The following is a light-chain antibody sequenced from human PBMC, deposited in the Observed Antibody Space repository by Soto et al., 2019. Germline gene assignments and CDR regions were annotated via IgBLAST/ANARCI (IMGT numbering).Light chain of an antibody. Sequence: EIVLTQSPGTLSLSPGEGATLSSRASQSVTSNYLAWFQQKPGQAPRLLIFGASSRATGTPDRFSGSGSGTDFTLTISRLEPEDFAVYYCHQYGTSRTFGQGTKVEIK. CDR2: GAS. V-gene: IGKV3-20*01. CDR3: HQYGTSRT. J-gene: IGKJ1*01. CDR1: QSVTSNY.